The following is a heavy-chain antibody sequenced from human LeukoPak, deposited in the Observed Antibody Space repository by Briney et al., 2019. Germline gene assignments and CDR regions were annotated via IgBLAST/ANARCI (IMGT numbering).Heavy chain of an antibody. CDR2: IYYSGST. Sequence: SQTLSLTCTVSGGSISSGSYYWTWIRQPPGKGLEWIGSIYYSGSTYYNPSLKSRVTISVDTSKNQFSLKLSSVTAADTAVYYCARDYDYVWGSQEKYFDYWGQGTLVTVSS. CDR1: GGSISSGSYY. CDR3: ARDYDYVWGSQEKYFDY. D-gene: IGHD3-16*01. J-gene: IGHJ4*02. V-gene: IGHV4-39*07.